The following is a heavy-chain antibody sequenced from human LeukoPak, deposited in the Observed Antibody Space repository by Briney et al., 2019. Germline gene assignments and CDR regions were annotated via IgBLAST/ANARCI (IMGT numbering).Heavy chain of an antibody. J-gene: IGHJ4*02. Sequence: ASVKVSCKASGYTFTSYDINWVRQATGQGLEWMGWMNPNSGNTGYEQKFQGRVTITRNTSISTAYMELSRLRSEDTAVYYCAREGRGYSYRVIDYWGQGTLVTVSS. D-gene: IGHD5-18*01. CDR3: AREGRGYSYRVIDY. CDR1: GYTFTSYD. CDR2: MNPNSGNT. V-gene: IGHV1-8*03.